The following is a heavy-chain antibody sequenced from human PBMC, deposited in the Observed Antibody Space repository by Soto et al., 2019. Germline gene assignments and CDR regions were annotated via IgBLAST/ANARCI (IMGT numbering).Heavy chain of an antibody. V-gene: IGHV1-69*13. Sequence: ASVKVSCKASGCTFGSYAISWVRQAPGQGLEWMGGIIPIPGTASYAQKFQGRVTIAADESTSTAYMELSSLRSEDTAVYYCARSQGSSTSLEIYYYYYYGMDVWG. CDR1: GCTFGSYA. CDR3: ARSQGSSTSLEIYYYYYYGMDV. CDR2: IIPIPGTA. J-gene: IGHJ6*02. D-gene: IGHD2-2*01.